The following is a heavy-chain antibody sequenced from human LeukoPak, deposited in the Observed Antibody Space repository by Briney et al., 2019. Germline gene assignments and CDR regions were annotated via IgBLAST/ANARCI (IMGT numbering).Heavy chain of an antibody. CDR3: AKGIRWAGQLAPYYYYGMDV. CDR1: GFTFSSYG. J-gene: IGHJ6*02. CDR2: IRYDGSNK. Sequence: PGGSLRLSCAASGFTFSSYGMHWVRQAPGKGLEWVAFIRYDGSNKYYADSVKGRFTISRDNAKNSLYLQMNSLRAEDTALYYCAKGIRWAGQLAPYYYYGMDVWGQGTTVTVSS. V-gene: IGHV3-30*02. D-gene: IGHD6-13*01.